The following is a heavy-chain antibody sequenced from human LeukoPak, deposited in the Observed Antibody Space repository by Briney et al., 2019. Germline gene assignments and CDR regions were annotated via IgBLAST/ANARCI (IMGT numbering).Heavy chain of an antibody. Sequence: ASVKVSCKTSGYTFTSQVIYWVRQAPGQGLEYMGWISPYNGNTNYAQKLQGRVFMTTDTSTNTAYMELRSLRSDDTAVYYCAREWSHFGDYWGQGAMVTVSS. V-gene: IGHV1-18*01. CDR1: GYTFTSQV. J-gene: IGHJ4*02. CDR3: AREWSHFGDY. CDR2: ISPYNGNT. D-gene: IGHD3-3*02.